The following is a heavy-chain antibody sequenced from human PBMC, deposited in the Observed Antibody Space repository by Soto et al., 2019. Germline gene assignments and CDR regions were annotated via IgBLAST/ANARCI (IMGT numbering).Heavy chain of an antibody. CDR3: ERDSVSLTLFDY. CDR2: VHSTGST. Sequence: QVELQESGPRLVKPSETLSLTCTVSGGSISGYHWRWVRQPAGKGLEWIGRVHSTGSTDYNPSVESRITVSLDTSKKQFYLKLKSVTAADTAVYFGERDSVSLTLFDYWGQGILVTVAS. V-gene: IGHV4-4*07. J-gene: IGHJ4*02. CDR1: GGSISGYH. D-gene: IGHD3-10*01.